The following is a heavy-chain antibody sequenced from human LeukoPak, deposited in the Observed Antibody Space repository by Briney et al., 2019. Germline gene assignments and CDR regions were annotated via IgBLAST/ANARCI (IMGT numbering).Heavy chain of an antibody. Sequence: SETLSLTCSVSSDSISTHSWSWIRQPDGRRLEWIGHISPSGNTNYNPSLKSRVTMSVDTSKNLFSLKLSSVTAADTAVYYCARRPYWYFDLWGRGTLVTVSS. CDR3: ARRPYWYFDL. D-gene: IGHD6-6*01. V-gene: IGHV4-4*07. CDR1: SDSISTHS. J-gene: IGHJ2*01. CDR2: ISPSGNT.